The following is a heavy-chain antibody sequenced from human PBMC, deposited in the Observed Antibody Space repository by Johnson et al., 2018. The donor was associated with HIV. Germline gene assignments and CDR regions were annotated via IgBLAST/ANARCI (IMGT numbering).Heavy chain of an antibody. D-gene: IGHD1-26*01. Sequence: QVQLVESGGGVVQPGGSLRLSCAASGFTFSSYGMHWVRQAPGKGLEWVAFIRYDGSNKYYADSVKGRFTISRDNSKNTLYLQKNSLRAEDTDVYYCAKDSRRWGAFSDAFDIWGQGTMVTVSS. CDR1: GFTFSSYG. V-gene: IGHV3-30*02. CDR3: AKDSRRWGAFSDAFDI. CDR2: IRYDGSNK. J-gene: IGHJ3*02.